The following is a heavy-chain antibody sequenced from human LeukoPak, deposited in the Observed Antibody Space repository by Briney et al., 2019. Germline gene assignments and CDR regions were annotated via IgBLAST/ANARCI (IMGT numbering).Heavy chain of an antibody. CDR3: ANYDSSGLAAFDI. V-gene: IGHV3-7*01. CDR2: INQDESAK. J-gene: IGHJ3*02. Sequence: PGGSLRLSCAASGFTFSRYWMSWVRQAPGKGLEWVASINQDESAKFYVDSVKGRFTISRDNSKNTLYLQMNSLRAEDTAVYYCANYDSSGLAAFDIWGQGTMVTVSS. CDR1: GFTFSRYW. D-gene: IGHD3-22*01.